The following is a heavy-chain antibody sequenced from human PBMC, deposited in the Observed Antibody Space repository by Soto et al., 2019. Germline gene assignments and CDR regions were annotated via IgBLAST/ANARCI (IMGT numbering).Heavy chain of an antibody. V-gene: IGHV3-11*01. Sequence: PGGSLRLSCAASGFFFSDYFMSWIRQTPGKGLEWISSISSRGLKMYYADSVKGRFTISRDDARKSVFLQMNSLRGDDTAVYYCARRADAAVAPHYWGQGTLVTVSS. J-gene: IGHJ4*02. CDR2: ISSRGLKM. D-gene: IGHD2-2*01. CDR3: ARRADAAVAPHY. CDR1: GFFFSDYF.